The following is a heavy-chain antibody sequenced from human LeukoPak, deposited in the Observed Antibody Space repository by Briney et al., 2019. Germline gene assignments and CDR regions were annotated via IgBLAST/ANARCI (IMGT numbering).Heavy chain of an antibody. CDR1: GFTFRSHE. D-gene: IGHD2-21*02. CDR2: LKGDGSEA. J-gene: IGHJ4*02. Sequence: GGSLRLSCSASGFTFRSHEMHWVRQAPGEGLVWVSRLKGDGSEASYADSVKGRFTISRDNAKNTLYLQRSSLRAEDTAVYYCARDGFTGPVTAYLDYWGQGAPVTVSS. V-gene: IGHV3-74*01. CDR3: ARDGFTGPVTAYLDY.